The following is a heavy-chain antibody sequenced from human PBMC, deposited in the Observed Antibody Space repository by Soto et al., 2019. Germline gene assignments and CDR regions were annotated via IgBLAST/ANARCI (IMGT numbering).Heavy chain of an antibody. CDR1: GYTFTSYD. V-gene: IGHV1-8*01. CDR3: ATKGPADMVRGVTSPIDY. J-gene: IGHJ4*02. CDR2: MNPNSGNT. Sequence: ASVKVSCKASGYTFTSYDINWVRQATGQGLEWMGWMNPNSGNTGYAQKFQGRVTMTRSTSISTAYMELSSLRSEDTAVYYCATKGPADMVRGVTSPIDYWGQGLLVTVSS. D-gene: IGHD3-10*01.